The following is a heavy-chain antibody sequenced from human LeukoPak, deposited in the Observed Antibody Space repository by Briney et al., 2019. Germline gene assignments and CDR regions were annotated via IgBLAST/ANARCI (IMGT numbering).Heavy chain of an antibody. CDR2: IYYSGST. J-gene: IGHJ4*02. CDR1: SRSVNSGSYD. CDR3: ARRAGYTSSWYEY. V-gene: IGHV4-61*01. D-gene: IGHD6-13*01. Sequence: PSETRSLACTLSSRSVNSGSYDWNWLRQPRGSGLEWIGYIYYSGSTNYNPSLKSRVTISVDTAKNQLSLKLISVTAADTAVYYCARRAGYTSSWYEYWGQGTLVTVSS.